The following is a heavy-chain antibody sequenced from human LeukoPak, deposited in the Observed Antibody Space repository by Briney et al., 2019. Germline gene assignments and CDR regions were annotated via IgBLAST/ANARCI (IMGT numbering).Heavy chain of an antibody. CDR1: GLTLSNAW. D-gene: IGHD6-13*01. J-gene: IGHJ4*02. V-gene: IGHV3-15*01. CDR3: TTRQRLVHFDY. Sequence: PGGSLRLSCAASGLTLSNAWMSWVRQAPGKGLEWVGRVKSKTDGGTTDYAAPVKGRFTISRDDSKNTLYLQMNSLKTEDTAVYYCTTRQRLVHFDYWGQGTLVTVSS. CDR2: VKSKTDGGTT.